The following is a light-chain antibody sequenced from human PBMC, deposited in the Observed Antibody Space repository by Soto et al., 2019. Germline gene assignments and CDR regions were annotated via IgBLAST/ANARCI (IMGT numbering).Light chain of an antibody. CDR3: QSYDNSLGWV. J-gene: IGLJ3*02. Sequence: QAVLTQPPSLSGAPGQRVTISCTGGSSNIGAGYDVHWYQQLPGTAPKLFISGNSNRPSGVPDRFSGSKSGTSASLAITGLQAEDEADYFCQSYDNSLGWVFGGGTKVTVL. V-gene: IGLV1-40*01. CDR2: GNS. CDR1: SSNIGAGYD.